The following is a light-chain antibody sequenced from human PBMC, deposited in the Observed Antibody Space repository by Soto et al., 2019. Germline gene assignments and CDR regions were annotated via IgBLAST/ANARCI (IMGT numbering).Light chain of an antibody. Sequence: QSVLTQPPSASGTPGQRVTISCSGSSSNIGSNTVNWYHQLPGTAPKLLIYSNNQRPSGVPDRFSGSKSGTSASLAISGLQSEDEADYYCAAWDDSLSGVVFGGGTKLTVL. J-gene: IGLJ2*01. CDR2: SNN. CDR3: AAWDDSLSGVV. CDR1: SSNIGSNT. V-gene: IGLV1-44*01.